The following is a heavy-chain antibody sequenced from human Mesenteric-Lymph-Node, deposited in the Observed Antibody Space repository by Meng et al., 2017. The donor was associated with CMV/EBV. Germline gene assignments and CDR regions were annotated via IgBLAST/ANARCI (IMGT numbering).Heavy chain of an antibody. D-gene: IGHD3-3*01. Sequence: GESLKISCAASGFTFSSYSMNWVRQAPGKGLEWVSSISSSSSYIYYADSVKGRFTISRDNAKNSLYLQMNSLRAEDTAVYYCARVGRAQTSMYYDFNFDYWGQGTLVTVSS. CDR2: ISSSSSYI. CDR3: ARVGRAQTSMYYDFNFDY. J-gene: IGHJ4*02. CDR1: GFTFSSYS. V-gene: IGHV3-21*01.